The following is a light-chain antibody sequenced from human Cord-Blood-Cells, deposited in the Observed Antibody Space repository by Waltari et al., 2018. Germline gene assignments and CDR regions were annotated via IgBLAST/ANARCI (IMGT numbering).Light chain of an antibody. CDR3: QQYYSTPYT. Sequence: DIVMTQSPDFLAVSLGERAAINCKSSQSVLYSSNNKNYLAWYQQKQGQPPKLLIYWASTRESGVPDRFSGSGSGTYFTLTISSLQAEDVAVYYCQQYYSTPYTFGQGTKLEIK. CDR2: WAS. J-gene: IGKJ2*01. V-gene: IGKV4-1*01. CDR1: QSVLYSSNNKNY.